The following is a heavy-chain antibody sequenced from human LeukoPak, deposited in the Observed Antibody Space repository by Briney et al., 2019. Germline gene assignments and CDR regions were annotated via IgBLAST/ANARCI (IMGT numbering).Heavy chain of an antibody. CDR3: ARDIGSYYAY. CDR1: GFTFCSYS. D-gene: IGHD1-26*01. J-gene: IGHJ4*02. CDR2: ISSSGSTI. Sequence: GGSLRLSCAASGFTFCSYSMNWVRQAPGKGLEWVSYISSSGSTIYYADSVKGRFTISRDNAKNSLYLQMNSLRAEDTAVYYCARDIGSYYAYWGQGTLVTVSS. V-gene: IGHV3-48*04.